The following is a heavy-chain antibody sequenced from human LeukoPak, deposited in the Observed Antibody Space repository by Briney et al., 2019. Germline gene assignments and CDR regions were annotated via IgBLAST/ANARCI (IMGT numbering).Heavy chain of an antibody. CDR2: INPNSGGT. V-gene: IGHV1-2*02. Sequence: ASXXVSCKASGYTFTGYYMHWVRQAPGQGLEWMGWINPNSGGTNYAQKFQGRVTITRDTSISTAYMELSRLRSDDTAVYYCARDILGGYSYGDEYFQHWGQGTLVTVSS. D-gene: IGHD5-18*01. CDR1: GYTFTGYY. CDR3: ARDILGGYSYGDEYFQH. J-gene: IGHJ1*01.